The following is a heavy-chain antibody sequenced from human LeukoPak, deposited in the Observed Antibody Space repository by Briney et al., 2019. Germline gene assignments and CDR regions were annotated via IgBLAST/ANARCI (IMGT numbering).Heavy chain of an antibody. J-gene: IGHJ4*02. CDR3: AKDIFSRGALRAVGTRGIGY. Sequence: GGSLRLSCAASGFTFDGYSMHWVRQGPGKGLEWVSFISWDGESTYYADSVKGRFTISRDNSKNSLYLQMNSLRNVDTALYYCAKDIFSRGALRAVGTRGIGYWGQGTLVTVSS. D-gene: IGHD6-13*01. CDR1: GFTFDGYS. V-gene: IGHV3-43*01. CDR2: ISWDGEST.